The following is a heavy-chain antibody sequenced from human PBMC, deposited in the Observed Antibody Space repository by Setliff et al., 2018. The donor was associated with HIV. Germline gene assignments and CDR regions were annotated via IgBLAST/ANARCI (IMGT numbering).Heavy chain of an antibody. CDR2: IFYSGSA. CDR1: GDSISSGRYY. D-gene: IGHD6-19*01. Sequence: SETLSLTCAVSGDSISSGRYYWGWIRQPPGKGLEWIGSIFYSGSAHYNPSLKSRVIISVDMSKSYFSLKLSSVTAADTAVYYCARPHSGRGGGAYFDPWGQGILVTVSS. V-gene: IGHV4-39*01. CDR3: ARPHSGRGGGAYFDP. J-gene: IGHJ5*02.